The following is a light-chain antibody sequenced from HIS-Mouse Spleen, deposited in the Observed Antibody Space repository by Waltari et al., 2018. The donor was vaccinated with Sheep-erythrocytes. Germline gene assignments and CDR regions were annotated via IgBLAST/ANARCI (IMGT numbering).Light chain of an antibody. CDR2: SNN. CDR3: AAWDDSLNGVV. CDR1: SSNLGSNT. Sequence: QSVLTQPPSASGTPGQRVTISCSGSSSNLGSNTVTWYQQHPGTAPKLLIYSNNQRPSGVPDRFSGSKSGTSASLAISGLQSEDEADYYCAAWDDSLNGVVFGGGTKLTVL. J-gene: IGLJ2*01. V-gene: IGLV1-44*01.